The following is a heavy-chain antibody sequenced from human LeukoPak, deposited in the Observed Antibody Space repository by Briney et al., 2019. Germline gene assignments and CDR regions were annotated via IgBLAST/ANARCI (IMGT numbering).Heavy chain of an antibody. CDR3: ARGRRWLQLNY. CDR1: GGSISSGGYS. Sequence: SPTLSLTCAVSGGSISSGGYSWSWIRQPPGKGLEWTGYIYHSGSTYYNLSLKSRVTISVDTSKNQFSLKLSSVTAADTAVYYCARGRRWLQLNYWGQGTLVTVSS. D-gene: IGHD5-24*01. V-gene: IGHV4-30-2*01. J-gene: IGHJ4*02. CDR2: IYHSGST.